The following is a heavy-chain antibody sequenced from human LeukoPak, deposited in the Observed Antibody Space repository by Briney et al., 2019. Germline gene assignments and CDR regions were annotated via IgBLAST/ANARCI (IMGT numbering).Heavy chain of an antibody. J-gene: IGHJ5*02. V-gene: IGHV3-21*01. CDR2: ISSSSSYI. Sequence: GGSLRLSCAASGFTFSSCSMNWVRQAPGKGLEWVSSISSSSSYIYYADSVKGRFTISRDNAKNSLYLQMNSLRAEDTAVYYCARDINSYYDFWSGNSNWFDPWGQGTLVTVSS. CDR1: GFTFSSCS. D-gene: IGHD3-3*01. CDR3: ARDINSYYDFWSGNSNWFDP.